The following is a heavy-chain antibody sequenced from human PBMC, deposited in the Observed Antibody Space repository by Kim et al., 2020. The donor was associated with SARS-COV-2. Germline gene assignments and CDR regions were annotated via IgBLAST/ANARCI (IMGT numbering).Heavy chain of an antibody. J-gene: IGHJ4*02. CDR1: GFTFSGYA. Sequence: GGSLRLSCAASGFTFSGYAMSWVRQAPGKGLDWVSTISGSGSTTYYADSVKGRFTISRDNSKNTLYLQMNSLRAEDTAVYYCAKDPYYDILTFYPSGYWGERTLVSLSP. CDR3: AKDPYYDILTFYPSGY. V-gene: IGHV3-23*01. D-gene: IGHD3-9*01. CDR2: ISGSGSTT.